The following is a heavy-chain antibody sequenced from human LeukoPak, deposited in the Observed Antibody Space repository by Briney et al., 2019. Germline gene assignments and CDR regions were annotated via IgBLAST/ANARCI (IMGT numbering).Heavy chain of an antibody. CDR1: GFTFSSYW. Sequence: GGSLRLSCAASGFTFSSYWMSWVRQAPGKGREWVANIKYDGSEKHYVDSVKGRFIISRDNAKNSLYLQVNSLRAEDTAVYYCARDNNYYFDYWGQGTLVTVSS. V-gene: IGHV3-7*01. CDR2: IKYDGSEK. D-gene: IGHD1-1*01. CDR3: ARDNNYYFDY. J-gene: IGHJ4*02.